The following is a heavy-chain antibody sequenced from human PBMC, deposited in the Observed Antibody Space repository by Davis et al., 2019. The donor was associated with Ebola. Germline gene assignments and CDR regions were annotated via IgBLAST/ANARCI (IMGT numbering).Heavy chain of an antibody. CDR3: ARPDIVVVPADAFDI. CDR2: IKQDGSEK. V-gene: IGHV3-7*03. J-gene: IGHJ3*02. Sequence: GESLKISCAASGFTFSSYWMSWVRQAPGKGLEWVANIKQDGSEKYYVDSVKGRFTISRDNAKNSLYLQMNSLRAEDTAVYYCARPDIVVVPADAFDIWGQGTMVTVSS. CDR1: GFTFSSYW. D-gene: IGHD2-2*01.